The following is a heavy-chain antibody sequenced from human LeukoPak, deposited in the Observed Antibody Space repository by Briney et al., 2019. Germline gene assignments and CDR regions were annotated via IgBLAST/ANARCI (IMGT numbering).Heavy chain of an antibody. CDR2: ISSSSSTR. D-gene: IGHD3-10*01. J-gene: IGHJ4*02. CDR1: GFTFGSYS. Sequence: PGGSLRLSCAASGFTFGSYSMNWVRQAPGKGLEWVSYISSSSSTRYYADSVKGRFTISRDNAKNSLYLQMNSLRTEDTAVYYCAKAYFRSGSGSYNYWGQGTLVTVSS. CDR3: AKAYFRSGSGSYNY. V-gene: IGHV3-48*01.